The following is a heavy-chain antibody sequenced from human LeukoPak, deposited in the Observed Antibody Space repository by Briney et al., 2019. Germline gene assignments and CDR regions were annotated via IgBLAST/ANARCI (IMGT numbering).Heavy chain of an antibody. V-gene: IGHV3-21*01. CDR2: ISSSSSYI. CDR3: ARGGCSSTSCPIIASRLNWFDP. J-gene: IGHJ5*02. Sequence: GGSLRLSCAASGSTFSSYSMNWVRQAPGKGLEWVSSISSSSSYIYYADSVKGRFTISRDNAKNSLYLQMNSLRAEDTAVYYCARGGCSSTSCPIIASRLNWFDPWGQGTLVTVSS. CDR1: GSTFSSYS. D-gene: IGHD2-2*01.